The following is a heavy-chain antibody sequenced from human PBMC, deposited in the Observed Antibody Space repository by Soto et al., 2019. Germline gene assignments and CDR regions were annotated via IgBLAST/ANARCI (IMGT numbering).Heavy chain of an antibody. J-gene: IGHJ6*02. D-gene: IGHD1-26*01. CDR2: IYSGGST. CDR1: GYSVANDY. Sequence: EVQVVESGGGWVQPGGSLRLTCAASGYSVANDYMTWVRQAPGKGLEWVSVIYSGGSTYYGDSVRDRFVISRDNSKNLLYLQMNSLRVEDTAIYYCARDPGDRNGMSAWGQGTTVTVSS. V-gene: IGHV3-66*01. CDR3: ARDPGDRNGMSA.